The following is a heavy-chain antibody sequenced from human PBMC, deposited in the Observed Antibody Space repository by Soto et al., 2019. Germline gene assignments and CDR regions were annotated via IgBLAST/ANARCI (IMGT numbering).Heavy chain of an antibody. CDR3: ARVGCSSTSCYDAFDI. V-gene: IGHV3-30-3*01. CDR2: ISYDGSNK. J-gene: IGHJ3*02. CDR1: GFTFSSYA. Sequence: GSLRLSCAASGFTFSSYAMHWVRQAPGKGLEWVAVISYDGSNKYYADSVKGRFTISRDNSKNTLYLQMNSLRAEDTAVYYCARVGCSSTSCYDAFDIWGQGTMVTVSS. D-gene: IGHD2-2*01.